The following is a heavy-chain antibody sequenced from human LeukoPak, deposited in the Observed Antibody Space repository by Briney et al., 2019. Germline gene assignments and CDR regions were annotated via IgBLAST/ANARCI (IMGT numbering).Heavy chain of an antibody. CDR3: ARGRPLGTRSGPHLFFDY. CDR2: IYYSGST. CDR1: GGSISSSSYY. D-gene: IGHD3-16*01. J-gene: IGHJ4*02. V-gene: IGHV4-39*07. Sequence: PSETLSLTCTVSGGSISSSSYYWGWIRQPPGKGLEWIVSIYYSGSTYYNPSLKSRVTISVDTSKNQFSLKLSSVTAADTAVYYCARGRPLGTRSGPHLFFDYWGQGTLVTVSS.